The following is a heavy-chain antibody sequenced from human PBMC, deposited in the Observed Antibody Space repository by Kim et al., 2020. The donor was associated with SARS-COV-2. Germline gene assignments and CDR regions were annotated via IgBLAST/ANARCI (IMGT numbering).Heavy chain of an antibody. J-gene: IGHJ4*02. D-gene: IGHD6-19*01. V-gene: IGHV3-30*01. CDR3: ARVLGIAVAGSPV. Sequence: YYADAVKGRFTISRDNTKNTLYLQMNSLRAEDTAVYYCARVLGIAVAGSPVWGQGTLVTVSS.